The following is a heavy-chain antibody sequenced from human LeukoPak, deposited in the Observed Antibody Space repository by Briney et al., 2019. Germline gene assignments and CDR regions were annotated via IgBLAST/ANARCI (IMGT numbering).Heavy chain of an antibody. J-gene: IGHJ2*01. CDR2: VDYSGST. Sequence: SETLSLACTVSGGSINSYYWSWIRQPPGKGLEWIGDVDYSGSTNYNPSLKSRVTISVDRSKKQFSLKMTSVTAADTAMYYCTSSDSLYWYFALWGRGTLVTVSS. D-gene: IGHD6-25*01. V-gene: IGHV4-59*01. CDR3: TSSDSLYWYFAL. CDR1: GGSINSYY.